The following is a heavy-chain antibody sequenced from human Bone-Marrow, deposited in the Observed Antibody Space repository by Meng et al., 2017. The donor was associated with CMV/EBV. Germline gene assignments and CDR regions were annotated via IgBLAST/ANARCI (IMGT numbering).Heavy chain of an antibody. CDR1: GFPFSSYA. V-gene: IGHV3-30*04. D-gene: IGHD3-22*01. CDR2: ISYDGSNK. J-gene: IGHJ4*02. CDR3: ARDSDYYDSSGSLNY. Sequence: GESLKISCAASGFPFSSYAMHWVRQAPGKGLEWVAVISYDGSNKYYADSVKGRFTISRDNSKSTLYLQMNSLRAEDTAVYYCARDSDYYDSSGSLNYWGQGPLVTVSS.